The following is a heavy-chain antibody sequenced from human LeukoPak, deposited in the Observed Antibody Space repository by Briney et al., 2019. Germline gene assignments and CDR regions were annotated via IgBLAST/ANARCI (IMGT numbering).Heavy chain of an antibody. J-gene: IGHJ6*03. CDR3: ARALAWGGSSYSYYYMDV. V-gene: IGHV1-8*01. Sequence: ASLKVPCKASGYTFSDYDINWVRQALEQGLGWMGWINPNSGNADYAQKFQGKVTMTRNTSISTPYMELSSLRSEDTAVYYCARALAWGGSSYSYYYMDVWDKGTTVTVSS. CDR1: GYTFSDYD. CDR2: INPNSGNA. D-gene: IGHD1-26*01.